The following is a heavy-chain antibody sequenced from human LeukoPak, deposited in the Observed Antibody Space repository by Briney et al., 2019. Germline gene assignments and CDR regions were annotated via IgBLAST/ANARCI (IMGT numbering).Heavy chain of an antibody. D-gene: IGHD2-15*01. V-gene: IGHV3-21*04. Sequence: GGSLRLSCAVSGFSFSTYTMNWVRQAPGRGLEWVASISTSSSYKHHADSVEGRFTISRDNAKNSLYLQVNSLRSEDTAVYYCAREWSGYFESWGQGTLVTVSS. CDR1: GFSFSTYT. CDR2: ISTSSSYK. J-gene: IGHJ4*02. CDR3: AREWSGYFES.